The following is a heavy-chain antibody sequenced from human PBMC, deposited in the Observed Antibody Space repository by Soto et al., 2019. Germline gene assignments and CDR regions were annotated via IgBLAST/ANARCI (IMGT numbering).Heavy chain of an antibody. V-gene: IGHV3-23*01. CDR2: VSGDGDTT. D-gene: IGHD3-22*01. Sequence: EVQLLESGGGLVQPGGSLRLSCAASGFTFNNYALTWVRQAPGKGLEWVSVVSGDGDTTYYADSVKGRFIISRDNSKNTVYRQMNSLRGDDTAVYYCAKNEKDYYDSSGRGALGYWGQGTLVTVSS. CDR3: AKNEKDYYDSSGRGALGY. J-gene: IGHJ4*02. CDR1: GFTFNNYA.